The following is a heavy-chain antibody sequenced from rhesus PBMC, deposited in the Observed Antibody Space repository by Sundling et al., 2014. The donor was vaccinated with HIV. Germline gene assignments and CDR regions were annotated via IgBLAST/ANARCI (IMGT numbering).Heavy chain of an antibody. Sequence: QVQLQESGPGLVKPSETLSLTCAVSGGSISGYYWNWIRQPPGKGLEWIGYIGGSSGNTYYNPSLKSRVTISTDTSKKQLSLKLSSVTAADTAVYFCARPRLSYCSGSFCYASYYFDSWGQGLLVTVSS. V-gene: IGHV4-165*01. CDR2: IGGSSGNT. J-gene: IGHJ4*01. CDR3: ARPRLSYCSGSFCYASYYFDS. D-gene: IGHD2-27*01. CDR1: GGSISGYY.